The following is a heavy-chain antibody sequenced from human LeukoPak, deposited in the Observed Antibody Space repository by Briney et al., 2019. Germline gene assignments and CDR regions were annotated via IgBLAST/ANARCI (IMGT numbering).Heavy chain of an antibody. D-gene: IGHD6-19*01. CDR1: GFTFSSYG. V-gene: IGHV3-33*06. J-gene: IGHJ4*02. CDR2: IWYDGSNK. Sequence: PGGSLRLSCAASGFTFSSYGMHWVRQAPGKGLEWVAVIWYDGSNKYYADSVKGRFTISGDNSKNTLYLQMNSLRAEDTAVYYCAKERYSSGMYYFDYWGQGTLVTVSS. CDR3: AKERYSSGMYYFDY.